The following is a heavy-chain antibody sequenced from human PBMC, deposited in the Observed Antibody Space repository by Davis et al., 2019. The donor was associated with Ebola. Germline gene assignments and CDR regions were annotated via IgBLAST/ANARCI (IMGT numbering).Heavy chain of an antibody. CDR3: ARDPDTAMASDAFDI. CDR2: ISYDGSNK. J-gene: IGHJ3*02. D-gene: IGHD5-18*01. Sequence: GESLKISCTASGFTFRTYAMSWVRQAPGKGLEWVAVISYDGSNKYYADSVKGRFTISRDNSKNTLYLQMNSLRAEDTAVYYCARDPDTAMASDAFDIWGQGTMVTVSS. CDR1: GFTFRTYA. V-gene: IGHV3-30*04.